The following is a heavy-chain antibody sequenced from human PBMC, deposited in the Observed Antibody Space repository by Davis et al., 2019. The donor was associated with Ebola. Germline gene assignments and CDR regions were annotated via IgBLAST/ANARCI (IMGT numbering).Heavy chain of an antibody. CDR3: ARWSSSSLSQGADY. Sequence: ASVKVSCKASGYTFTGYYMHWVRQAPGQGLEWMGWINPNSGGTNYAQKFQGWVTMTRDTSISTAYMELSRLRSDDTAVYYCARWSSSSLSQGADYWGQGTLVTVSS. CDR1: GYTFTGYY. J-gene: IGHJ4*02. V-gene: IGHV1-2*04. CDR2: INPNSGGT. D-gene: IGHD6-6*01.